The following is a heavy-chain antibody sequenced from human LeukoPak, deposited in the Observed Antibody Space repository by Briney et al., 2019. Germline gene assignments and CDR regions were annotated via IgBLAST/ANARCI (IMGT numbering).Heavy chain of an antibody. D-gene: IGHD2-8*01. J-gene: IGHJ6*03. CDR3: AREGGGYCTNGVCYRGEDYYYYMDV. CDR1: GYTFTSYY. V-gene: IGHV1-46*01. Sequence: ASVKVSCKASGYTFTSYYMHWVRQAPGQGLEWMGIINPSGGSTSYAQKFQGRVTMTRDMSTSTVYMELSRLRSEDTAVYYCAREGGGYCTNGVCYRGEDYYYYMDVWGKGTTVTVSS. CDR2: INPSGGST.